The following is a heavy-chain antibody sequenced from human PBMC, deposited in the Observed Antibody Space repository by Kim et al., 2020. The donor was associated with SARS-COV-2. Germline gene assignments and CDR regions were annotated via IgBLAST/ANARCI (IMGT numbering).Heavy chain of an antibody. CDR2: IDPSDSYT. J-gene: IGHJ6*02. Sequence: GESLKISCKGSGYSFTSYWISWVRQMPGKGLEWMGRIDPSDSYTNCSPSFQGHVTISADKSISTAYLQWSSLKASDTAMYYCAMLGYCSGGSCYDYYGMDVWGQGTTVTVSS. CDR3: AMLGYCSGGSCYDYYGMDV. V-gene: IGHV5-10-1*01. CDR1: GYSFTSYW. D-gene: IGHD2-15*01.